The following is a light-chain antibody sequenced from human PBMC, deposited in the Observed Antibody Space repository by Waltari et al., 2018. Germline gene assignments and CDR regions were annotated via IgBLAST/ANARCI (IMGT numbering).Light chain of an antibody. CDR2: EDN. V-gene: IGLV3-10*01. Sequence: SDELTQPPSVSVSPGQTARITCSGDALPKKYAHWYQQKSGQAPVVVIYEDNKRPSEFPEIFSGSSSGTMATLTISGAQVEDEADYYCYSTDSSGLGVFGTGTKVTVL. CDR3: YSTDSSGLGV. CDR1: ALPKKY. J-gene: IGLJ1*01.